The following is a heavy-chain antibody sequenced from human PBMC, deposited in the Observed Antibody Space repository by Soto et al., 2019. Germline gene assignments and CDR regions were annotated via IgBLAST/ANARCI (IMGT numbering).Heavy chain of an antibody. CDR1: GYTFTSYA. Sequence: ASVKVSCKASGYTFTSYAMHWVRQAPGQRLEWMGWINAGNGNTKYSQKYQGRVTITRDTSASTAYMELSSLRSEDTAVYYCARVVAGLSWYFDLWGRGTLVTVSS. CDR3: ARVVAGLSWYFDL. CDR2: INAGNGNT. D-gene: IGHD6-19*01. V-gene: IGHV1-3*01. J-gene: IGHJ2*01.